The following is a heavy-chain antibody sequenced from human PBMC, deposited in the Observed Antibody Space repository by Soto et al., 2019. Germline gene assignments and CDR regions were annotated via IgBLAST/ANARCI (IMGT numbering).Heavy chain of an antibody. J-gene: IGHJ4*02. V-gene: IGHV4-59*01. Sequence: PSETLSLTCTVSGGSISSYYWSWIRQPPGKGLEWIGYIYYSGSTNYNPSLKSRVTISVDTSKNQFSLKLSSVTAADTAVYYCARDQGGWYMFWGQGTLVTVSS. CDR3: ARDQGGWYMF. CDR1: GGSISSYY. D-gene: IGHD6-19*01. CDR2: IYYSGST.